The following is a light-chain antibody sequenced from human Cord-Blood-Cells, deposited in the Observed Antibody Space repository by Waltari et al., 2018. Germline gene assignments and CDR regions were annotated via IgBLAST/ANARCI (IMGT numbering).Light chain of an antibody. CDR2: GAF. Sequence: EIVLKQSPGTLSLSPGERATLSCRASQSVSSSYLAWYQQKPGQAPRRLIYGAFSRATGIPDMFSGSGSVADFTLTIRRLEPEDFSVYYCQQYGSSPFFGQGTKLEIK. CDR3: QQYGSSPF. V-gene: IGKV3-20*01. CDR1: QSVSSSY. J-gene: IGKJ2*01.